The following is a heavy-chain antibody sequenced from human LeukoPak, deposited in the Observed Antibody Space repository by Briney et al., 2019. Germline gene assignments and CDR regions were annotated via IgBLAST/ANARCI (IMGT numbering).Heavy chain of an antibody. J-gene: IGHJ4*02. CDR3: TREQDREAAATIVGDY. CDR1: GFNLRRVE. D-gene: IGHD3-22*01. CDR2: ISTGTYI. V-gene: IGHV3-48*03. Sequence: PGGSLRLSCVGSGFNLRRVELNLVRPGSGEGLEWVLHISTGTYIAYADSVKGRFTISRDNARNSLYLEMNSLRAEDTAVYYCTREQDREAAATIVGDYWGQGTLVTVSS.